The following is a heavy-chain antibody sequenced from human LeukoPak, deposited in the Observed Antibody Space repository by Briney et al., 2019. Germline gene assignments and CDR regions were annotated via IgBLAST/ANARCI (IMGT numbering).Heavy chain of an antibody. CDR3: ATGGDTALVDDS. CDR2: ISPRGFI. Sequence: PGGSLRLSCAASGFTFSSYSMNWVRQAPGKGLEWVSSISPRGFIYYADSVKGRFTISRDNAENSLYLLMNSLRAEDTAVYYCATGGDTALVDDSWGQGALVTVSS. V-gene: IGHV3-21*01. D-gene: IGHD5-18*01. CDR1: GFTFSSYS. J-gene: IGHJ4*02.